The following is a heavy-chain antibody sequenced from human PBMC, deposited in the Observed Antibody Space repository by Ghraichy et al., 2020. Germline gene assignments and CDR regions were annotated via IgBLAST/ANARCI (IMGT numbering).Heavy chain of an antibody. J-gene: IGHJ6*02. Sequence: GGSLRRSCAASGFTFSSYSMNWVRQAPGKGLEWVSYISSSSSTIYYADSVKGRFTISRDNAKNSLYLQMNSLRDEDTAVYYCARDRYCSSTSCSYGMDVWGQGTTVTVSS. CDR2: ISSSSSTI. D-gene: IGHD2-2*01. CDR1: GFTFSSYS. CDR3: ARDRYCSSTSCSYGMDV. V-gene: IGHV3-48*02.